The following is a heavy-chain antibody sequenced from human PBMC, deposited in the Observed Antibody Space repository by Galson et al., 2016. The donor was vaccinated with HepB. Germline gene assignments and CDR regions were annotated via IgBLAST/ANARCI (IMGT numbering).Heavy chain of an antibody. CDR2: IIPLLGIA. CDR3: ATSPAFSSSPGHLDP. Sequence: SVKVSCKASVGTFSSYTIDWVRQAPGQGLEWMGRIIPLLGIANYAQKFQGRVTITADKSTSTAYMDMRSLRSEDTAMYYCATSPAFSSSPGHLDPWGQGSLVSVSS. J-gene: IGHJ5*02. CDR1: VGTFSSYT. V-gene: IGHV1-69*02. D-gene: IGHD6-6*01.